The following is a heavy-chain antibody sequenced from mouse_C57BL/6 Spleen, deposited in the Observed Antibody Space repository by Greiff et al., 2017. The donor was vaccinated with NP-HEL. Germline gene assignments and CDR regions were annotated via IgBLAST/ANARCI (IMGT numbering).Heavy chain of an antibody. Sequence: QVQLKESGPELVKPGASVKISCKASGYAFSSSWMNWVKQRPGKGLEWIGRIYPGDGDTNYNGKFKGKATLTADKSSSTAYMQLSSLTSEDSAVYFCARGRVYDYDSYYFDYWGQGTTLTVSS. D-gene: IGHD2-4*01. V-gene: IGHV1-82*01. CDR1: GYAFSSSW. CDR2: IYPGDGDT. CDR3: ARGRVYDYDSYYFDY. J-gene: IGHJ2*01.